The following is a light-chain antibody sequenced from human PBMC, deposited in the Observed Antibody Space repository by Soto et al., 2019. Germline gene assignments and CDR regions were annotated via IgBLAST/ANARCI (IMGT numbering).Light chain of an antibody. CDR1: ISDVGGYNY. J-gene: IGLJ1*01. V-gene: IGLV2-8*01. CDR3: SSYAGSNNPYV. CDR2: EVS. Sequence: APRLPPSACGSPGQLCTISCTRTISDVGGYNYVSWYQQHPGKAPKLMIYEVSKRPSGVPDRFYGSKSGNTASLTVSGLQAEDEADYYCSSYAGSNNPYVFGTGTKVTVL.